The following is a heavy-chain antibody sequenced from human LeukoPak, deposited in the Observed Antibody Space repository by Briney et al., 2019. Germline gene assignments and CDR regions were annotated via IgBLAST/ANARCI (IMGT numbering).Heavy chain of an antibody. J-gene: IGHJ4*02. Sequence: TSETLSLTCTVSGGSISSGGYYWSWIRQHPGKGLEWIGYIYYSGSTYYNPSLKSRVTISVDTSKNQFSLKLSSVTAADTAVYYRARGAGADYGGNSDGDYWGQGTLVIVSS. V-gene: IGHV4-31*03. D-gene: IGHD4-23*01. CDR1: GGSISSGGYY. CDR2: IYYSGST. CDR3: ARGAGADYGGNSDGDY.